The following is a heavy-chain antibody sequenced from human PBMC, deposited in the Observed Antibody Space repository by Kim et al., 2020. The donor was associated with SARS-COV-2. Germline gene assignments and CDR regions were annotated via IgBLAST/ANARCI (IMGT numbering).Heavy chain of an antibody. CDR3: ARSLTGTTSTLTVSLDY. J-gene: IGHJ4*02. CDR1: GYTFTGYY. V-gene: IGHV1-2*02. Sequence: ASVKVSCKASGYTFTGYYMHWVRQAPGQGLEWMGWINPNSGGTNYAQKFQGRVTMTRDTSISTAYMELSRLRSDDTAVYYCARSLTGTTSTLTVSLDYWGQGTLVTVSS. D-gene: IGHD1-7*01. CDR2: INPNSGGT.